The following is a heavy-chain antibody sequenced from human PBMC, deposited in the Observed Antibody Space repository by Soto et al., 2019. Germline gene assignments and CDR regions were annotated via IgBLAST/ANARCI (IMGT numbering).Heavy chain of an antibody. CDR3: EREFPYYVSSDSYFDY. J-gene: IGHJ4*02. V-gene: IGHV6-1*01. D-gene: IGHD3-16*01. CDR2: TYYRSKWYN. Sequence: SQTLSLTCAISGDSVSDNSAAWNWIRQSPSRGLEWLGRTYYRSKWYNDYAVSVKSRITVTPDTSKNQFSLHLNSVTPEDTAVYYCEREFPYYVSSDSYFDYWGQGARVTVSS. CDR1: GDSVSDNSAA.